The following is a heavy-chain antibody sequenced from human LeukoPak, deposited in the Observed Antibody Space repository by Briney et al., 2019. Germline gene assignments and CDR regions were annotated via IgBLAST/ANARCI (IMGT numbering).Heavy chain of an antibody. J-gene: IGHJ6*02. CDR3: ARFYHGITMMGTMGDYYYYGMDV. CDR1: GYTFTSYD. Sequence: ASVTVSCKASGYTFTSYDINWVRQATGQGLEWMGWMNPNRGNTGYARKFQGRVTMTRNTSISTAYMELSSLRSEDTAVYYCARFYHGITMMGTMGDYYYYGMDVWGQGTTVTVSS. CDR2: MNPNRGNT. D-gene: IGHD3-22*01. V-gene: IGHV1-8*01.